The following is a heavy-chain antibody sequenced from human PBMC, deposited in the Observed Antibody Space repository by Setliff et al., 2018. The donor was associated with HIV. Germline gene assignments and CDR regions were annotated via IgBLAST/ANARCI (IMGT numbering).Heavy chain of an antibody. CDR3: AKGVAGLQYYYYYMDV. V-gene: IGHV4-39*07. J-gene: IGHJ6*03. D-gene: IGHD6-19*01. Sequence: PSETLSLTCSVSGGSISSRSYYWTWIRQPPGKGLEWIGEITHSGSTNYNPSLETRVTISVDTSKNQFSLKLSSVTAADTAVYYCAKGVAGLQYYYYYMDVWGKGTTVTVSS. CDR2: ITHSGST. CDR1: GGSISSRSYY.